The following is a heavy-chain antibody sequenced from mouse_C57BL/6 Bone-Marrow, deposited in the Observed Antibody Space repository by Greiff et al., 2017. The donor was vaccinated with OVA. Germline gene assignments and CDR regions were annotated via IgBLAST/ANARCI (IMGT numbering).Heavy chain of an antibody. Sequence: QVQLKESGAELVRPGASVTLSCKASGYTFTDYEMHWVKQTPVHGLEWIGAIDPENGGTAYNQKFKGKAILTADKSYSTAFRELRSLTSDDSAVYYCTSPPNWAFDYWGQGTTLTVSS. D-gene: IGHD4-1*01. J-gene: IGHJ2*01. CDR2: IDPENGGT. V-gene: IGHV1-15*01. CDR1: GYTFTDYE. CDR3: TSPPNWAFDY.